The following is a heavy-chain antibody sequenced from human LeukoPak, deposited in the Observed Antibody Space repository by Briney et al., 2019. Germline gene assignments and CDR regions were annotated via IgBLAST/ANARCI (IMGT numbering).Heavy chain of an antibody. CDR1: GFSLSSYW. V-gene: IGHV3-7*01. CDR3: ARNTDRDAYMAS. CDR2: IKQDGTET. D-gene: IGHD5-24*01. Sequence: LPGGSLRLSCEVTGFSLSSYWMSWVRQAPGKGLEWVANIKQDGTETHYGDSVKGRFTITRDNAKNSLYLQLSSLRGEDTAVYYCARNTDRDAYMASWGQGTLVTVSS. J-gene: IGHJ5*02.